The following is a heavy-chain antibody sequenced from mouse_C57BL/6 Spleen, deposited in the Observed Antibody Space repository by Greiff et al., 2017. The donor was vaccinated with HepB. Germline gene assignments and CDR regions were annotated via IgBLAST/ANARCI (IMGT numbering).Heavy chain of an antibody. CDR2: INPNNGGT. CDR3: ARGPWGYGSDY. J-gene: IGHJ2*01. Sequence: VQLKESGPELVKPGASVKMSCKASGYTFTDYNMHWVKQSHGKSLEWIGYINPNNGGTSYNQKFKGKATLTVNKSSSTAYMELRSLTSEDSAVYYCARGPWGYGSDYWGQGTTLTVSS. CDR1: GYTFTDYN. V-gene: IGHV1-22*01. D-gene: IGHD1-1*01.